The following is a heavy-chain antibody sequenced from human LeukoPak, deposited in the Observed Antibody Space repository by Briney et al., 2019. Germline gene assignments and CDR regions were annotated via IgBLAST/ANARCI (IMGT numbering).Heavy chain of an antibody. J-gene: IGHJ4*02. D-gene: IGHD1-7*01. V-gene: IGHV4-34*01. CDR2: INHSGST. Sequence: SETLSLTCVVYGGSFSGHYWTWIRQSPGKGLEWIGEINHSGSTNYNASLKSRVTISVDTSKNRFSLRLSSVTAADTAVYYCARAPATAGTIDYWGQGTLVTVSS. CDR1: GGSFSGHY. CDR3: ARAPATAGTIDY.